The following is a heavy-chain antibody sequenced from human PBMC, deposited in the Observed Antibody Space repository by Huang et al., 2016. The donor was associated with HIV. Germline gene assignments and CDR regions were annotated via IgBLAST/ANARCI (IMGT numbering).Heavy chain of an antibody. CDR3: AREGITPSGTEVSGFDF. V-gene: IGHV1-46*03. J-gene: IGHJ5*01. Sequence: QVQLVQSGAEVKKPGASVTISCKASGFSILIYYIHWVRQAPGQGLEWRGIVNPSGGGADYAQKFKGRVTMTRDTSMRTLYMELSSLRSEDMAVYYCAREGITPSGTEVSGFDFWGQGTPVGVSS. CDR2: VNPSGGGA. CDR1: GFSILIYY. D-gene: IGHD6-13*01.